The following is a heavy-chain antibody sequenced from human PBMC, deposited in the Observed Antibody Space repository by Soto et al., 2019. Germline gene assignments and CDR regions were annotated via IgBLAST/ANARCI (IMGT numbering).Heavy chain of an antibody. V-gene: IGHV5-10-1*01. CDR2: IDPSDSST. CDR1: GYTFTSYW. Sequence: PGESLKISCKASGYTFTSYWITWVRQMPGRGLEWMGRIDPSDSSTNYSPSFQGHVTISTDKSITTAHLQWSSLKVSDTAMYYCAATGYTYGYHFGHWGQGTQVTVSS. J-gene: IGHJ4*02. CDR3: AATGYTYGYHFGH. D-gene: IGHD5-18*01.